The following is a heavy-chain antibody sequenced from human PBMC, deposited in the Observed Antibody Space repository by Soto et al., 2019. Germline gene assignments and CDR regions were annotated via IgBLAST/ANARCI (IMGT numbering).Heavy chain of an antibody. CDR2: IYYSGST. Sequence: SETLSLTCTVSGGSISSSSYYWGWIRQPPGKGLEWIGSIYYSGSTYYNPSLKSRVTISVDTSKNQFSLKLSSVTAADTAVYYCARQGPGPLDYDYIWGAGDFDYWGQGTLVTVSS. D-gene: IGHD3-16*01. CDR3: ARQGPGPLDYDYIWGAGDFDY. V-gene: IGHV4-39*01. CDR1: GGSISSSSYY. J-gene: IGHJ4*02.